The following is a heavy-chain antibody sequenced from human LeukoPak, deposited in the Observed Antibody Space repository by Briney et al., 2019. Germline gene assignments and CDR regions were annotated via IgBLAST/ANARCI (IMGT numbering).Heavy chain of an antibody. D-gene: IGHD1-7*01. CDR3: ARGVTGTYWYFDP. V-gene: IGHV3-74*01. Sequence: GGSLRLSCAASGFTFSSYLIHWVRQAPGKGLVWVSSINIDGRSTSYADSVKGRFTISRDNAKNTLYLQMNTLRVEDTAVYYCARGVTGTYWYFDPWGRGTLVTVSS. CDR2: INIDGRST. J-gene: IGHJ2*01. CDR1: GFTFSSYL.